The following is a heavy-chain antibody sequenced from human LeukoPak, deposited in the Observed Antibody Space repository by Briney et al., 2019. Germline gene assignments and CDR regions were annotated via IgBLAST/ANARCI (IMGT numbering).Heavy chain of an antibody. D-gene: IGHD6-19*01. V-gene: IGHV3-7*01. CDR1: GFTFSSYW. CDR3: ARLKQWLNGWFDP. CDR2: IKQDGSEK. Sequence: GGTLRLSCAASGFTFSSYWMSWVRQVPGKGLEWVANIKQDGSEKYYVDSVKGRFTISRDNAKNSLYLQMNSLRAEDTAVFYCARLKQWLNGWFDPWGQGTLVTVSS. J-gene: IGHJ5*02.